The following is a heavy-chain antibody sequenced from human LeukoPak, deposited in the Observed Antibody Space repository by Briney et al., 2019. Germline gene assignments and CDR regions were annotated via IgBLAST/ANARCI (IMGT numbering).Heavy chain of an antibody. Sequence: SVKVSCKASGGTFSSYAISWVRQAPGQGLEWMGRIIPSLGIANYAQKFQGRVTITADKSTSTAYMELSSLRSEDTAVYYCATRYVVVITGAFDIWGQGTMVTVSS. CDR2: IIPSLGIA. D-gene: IGHD3-22*01. CDR3: ATRYVVVITGAFDI. CDR1: GGTFSSYA. J-gene: IGHJ3*02. V-gene: IGHV1-69*04.